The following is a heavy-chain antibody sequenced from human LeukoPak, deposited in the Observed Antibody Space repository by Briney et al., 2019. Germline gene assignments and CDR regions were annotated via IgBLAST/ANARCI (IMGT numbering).Heavy chain of an antibody. CDR2: IIPIFGTA. CDR3: ARAGKVVVAAAD. CDR1: GGTFSSYA. V-gene: IGHV1-69*06. J-gene: IGHJ4*02. Sequence: RASVKVSCKASGGTFSSYAISWVRQAPGQGLEWMGRIIPIFGTANYAQKFQGRVTITADKSTSTAYMELSSLRSEDTAVYYCARAGKVVVAAADSGQGTLVTVSS. D-gene: IGHD2-15*01.